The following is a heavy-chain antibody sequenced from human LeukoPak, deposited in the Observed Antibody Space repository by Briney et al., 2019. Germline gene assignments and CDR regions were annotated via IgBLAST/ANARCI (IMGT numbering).Heavy chain of an antibody. J-gene: IGHJ4*02. V-gene: IGHV4-34*01. Sequence: SETLSLTCAVYGGSFSGYYWSWIRQPPGKGLEWIGEINHSGSTNYNPSLKSRVTISVDTSKNQFSLQLSSVTPEDTAVYYCARDKDRIVGTTIGFDYWGQGFLVTVSS. CDR3: ARDKDRIVGTTIGFDY. CDR1: GGSFSGYY. D-gene: IGHD1-26*01. CDR2: INHSGST.